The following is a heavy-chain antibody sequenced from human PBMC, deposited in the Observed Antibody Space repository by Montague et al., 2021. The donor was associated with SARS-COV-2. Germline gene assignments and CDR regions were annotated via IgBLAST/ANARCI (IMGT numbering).Heavy chain of an antibody. Sequence: SLRLSCAASGFTFSSYGMHWVRQAPGKGLEWVAVIWYDGSNKYYADSVKGRFTISRDNSKNTLYLQMNSLRAEDTAAYYCARGEISSGFHFDYWGQGTLVTVSS. CDR1: GFTFSSYG. V-gene: IGHV3-33*01. CDR3: ARGEISSGFHFDY. CDR2: IWYDGSNK. J-gene: IGHJ4*02. D-gene: IGHD6-19*01.